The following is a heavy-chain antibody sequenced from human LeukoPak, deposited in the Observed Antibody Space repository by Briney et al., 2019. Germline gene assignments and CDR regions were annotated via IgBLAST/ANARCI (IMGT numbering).Heavy chain of an antibody. CDR3: ARAARYCGSGFYAFDL. D-gene: IGHD3-10*01. CDR2: ISSSSSYT. V-gene: IGHV3-11*05. J-gene: IGHJ3*01. Sequence: PGGCLSLACAASGFTVRNYDMSWSRQAPGKGLEWVSYISSSSSYTNYADSVKGRFTISRDNAKNSPYLQMNSLRAEDTAVYYCARAARYCGSGFYAFDLWGQGTMVTVSS. CDR1: GFTVRNYD.